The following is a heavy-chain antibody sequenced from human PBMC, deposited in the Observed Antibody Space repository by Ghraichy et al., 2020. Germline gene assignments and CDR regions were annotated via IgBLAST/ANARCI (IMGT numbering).Heavy chain of an antibody. D-gene: IGHD5-24*01. V-gene: IGHV3-74*01. CDR1: GFTFSIHW. J-gene: IGHJ6*03. CDR2: LDAGGGST. Sequence: GESLNISCAASGFTFSIHWMHWVRQAPGKGLVWVSRLDAGGGSTNYAGSVKGRFTISRDNAKSTLYLQINSLRAEDTAVYYCARGATSYYHHMDVWGKGTTVTVSS. CDR3: ARGATSYYHHMDV.